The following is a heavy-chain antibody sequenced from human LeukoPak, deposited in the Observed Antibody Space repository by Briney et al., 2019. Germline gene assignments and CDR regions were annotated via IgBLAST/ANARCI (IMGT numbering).Heavy chain of an antibody. J-gene: IGHJ4*02. V-gene: IGHV4-30-2*01. D-gene: IGHD4-17*01. CDR1: GGSISSGGYS. Sequence: SETLSLTCAVSGGSISSGGYSWSWIRQPPGKGLEWIGYIYRSGSTYYNPSLKSRVTISVDRSKSQFSLKLSSVTAADTAVYYCARGPTNYGDYYDYWGQGTLVTVSS. CDR3: ARGPTNYGDYYDY. CDR2: IYRSGST.